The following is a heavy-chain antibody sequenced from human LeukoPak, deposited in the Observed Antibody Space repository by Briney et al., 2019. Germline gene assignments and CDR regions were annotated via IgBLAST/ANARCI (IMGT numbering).Heavy chain of an antibody. CDR2: IYAGGRT. V-gene: IGHV3-53*01. Sequence: GGSLRLSCVASGFTVNTHYMNWVRQAPGRGLEWVSVIYAGGRTYYADSVKGRFTISRDDSGNTLYLQMNSLRAEDTAVYYCAGTSSLYDSSAYFAYWGQGTLVTVSS. J-gene: IGHJ4*02. D-gene: IGHD3-22*01. CDR1: GFTVNTHY. CDR3: AGTSSLYDSSAYFAY.